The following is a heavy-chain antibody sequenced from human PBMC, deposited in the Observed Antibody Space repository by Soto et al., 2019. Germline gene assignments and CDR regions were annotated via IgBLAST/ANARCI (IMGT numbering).Heavy chain of an antibody. CDR1: GFTFSTYA. V-gene: IGHV3-33*01. Sequence: PGGSLRLSCAASGFTFSTYAMHWVRQAPGKGLEWVAVIWYDGSDKYYADSVKGRFTISRDNSRNTLYLQMNSLRAEDTAVYYCAGQYAAAGTHYYYYGMDVWGQGTTVTVS. CDR3: AGQYAAAGTHYYYYGMDV. J-gene: IGHJ6*02. D-gene: IGHD6-13*01. CDR2: IWYDGSDK.